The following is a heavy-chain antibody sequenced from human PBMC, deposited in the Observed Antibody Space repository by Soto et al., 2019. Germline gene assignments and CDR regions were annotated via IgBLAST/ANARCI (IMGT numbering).Heavy chain of an antibody. CDR2: LSSSGDT. Sequence: PSETLSLTCAVSGDSITSSTYFWAWLRQSPGKGLTWIGSLSSSGDTFYNPSLQNGFTISRDNSKNTLYLQMNSLRTEDTAVYYCANAQDDYYYYYGMDVWGQGTTVTVSS. CDR1: GDSITSSTYF. CDR3: ANAQDDYYYYYGMDV. D-gene: IGHD2-15*01. J-gene: IGHJ6*02. V-gene: IGHV4-39*07.